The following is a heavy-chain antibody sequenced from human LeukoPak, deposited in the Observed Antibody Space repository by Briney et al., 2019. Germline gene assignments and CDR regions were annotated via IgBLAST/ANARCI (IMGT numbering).Heavy chain of an antibody. D-gene: IGHD2-2*02. V-gene: IGHV4-39*01. CDR3: ARIPTQIVVVPVAIRANAFDI. CDR2: IYYSGST. CDR1: GGSISSYY. Sequence: SETLSLTCTVSGGSISSYYWSWIRQPPGKGLEWIGSIYYSGSTYYNPSLKSRVTISVDTSKNQFSLKLSSVTAADTAVYYCARIPTQIVVVPVAIRANAFDIWGQGTMVTVSS. J-gene: IGHJ3*02.